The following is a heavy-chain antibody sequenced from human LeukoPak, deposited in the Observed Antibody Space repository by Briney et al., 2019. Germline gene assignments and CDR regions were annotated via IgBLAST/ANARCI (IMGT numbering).Heavy chain of an antibody. CDR2: ISYDGSNK. D-gene: IGHD2-21*02. Sequence: GGSLRLSCAASGFTFSSYAMHWVRQAPGKGLEWVAVISYDGSNKYYADSVKGRFTISRDNSKNTLYLQMNSLSAEDTAVHYCARDRLAPYCGGDCFWGYFDLWGRGTLVTVSS. CDR1: GFTFSSYA. CDR3: ARDRLAPYCGGDCFWGYFDL. V-gene: IGHV3-30-3*01. J-gene: IGHJ2*01.